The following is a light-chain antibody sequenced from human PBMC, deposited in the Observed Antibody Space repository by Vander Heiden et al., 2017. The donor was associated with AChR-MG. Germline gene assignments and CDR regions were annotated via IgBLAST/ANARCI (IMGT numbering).Light chain of an antibody. CDR1: ISHIRSRFA. V-gene: IGLV1-40*01. J-gene: IGLJ2*01. CDR2: ANS. Sequence: QSVLTQPPSVSGAPGQRVTISCTGSISHIRSRFAVHWYQQLPGTAPKLLISANSNRPSGVPDRFSGSKSGTSASLAITGLQAEDEADYYCQSYDSSLSAVVFGGGTKLTVL. CDR3: QSYDSSLSAVV.